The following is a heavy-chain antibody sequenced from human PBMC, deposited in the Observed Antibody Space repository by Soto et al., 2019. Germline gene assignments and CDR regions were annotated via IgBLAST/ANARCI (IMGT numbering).Heavy chain of an antibody. Sequence: GGSLRLSCAASGFTFSSYAMSWGRQAPGKGLEWVSAISGSGGSTYYADSVKGRFTISRDNSKNTLYLQMNSLRAEDTAVYYCAKIRELDFDWLLPQREFDYWGQGTLVTVSS. D-gene: IGHD3-9*01. CDR2: ISGSGGST. J-gene: IGHJ4*02. CDR3: AKIRELDFDWLLPQREFDY. CDR1: GFTFSSYA. V-gene: IGHV3-23*01.